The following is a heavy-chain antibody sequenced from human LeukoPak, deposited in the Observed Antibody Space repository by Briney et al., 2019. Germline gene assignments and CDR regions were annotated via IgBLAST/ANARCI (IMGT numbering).Heavy chain of an antibody. D-gene: IGHD6-19*01. V-gene: IGHV4-39*07. J-gene: IGHJ5*02. CDR2: IYYSGNT. CDR1: GGSISSSSYY. CDR3: ARGTVKIVAVAGT. Sequence: SETLSLTCTVSGGSISSSSYYWGWIRQPPGKGLEWIGSIYYSGNTYYNPSLKSRVTISVDTSKNQLSLKLSSVTAADTAVYYCARGTVKIVAVAGTWGQGTLVTVSP.